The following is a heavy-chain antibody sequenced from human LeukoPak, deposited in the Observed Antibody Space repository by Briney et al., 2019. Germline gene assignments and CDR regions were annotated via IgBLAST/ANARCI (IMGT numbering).Heavy chain of an antibody. D-gene: IGHD3-10*01. V-gene: IGHV1-8*01. CDR3: ARGRPYYYGSGIRWFDP. Sequence: GASVKVSCKASGYTFTSYDINWVRQATGQGLEWMGWMNPNSGNTGYAQKFQGRVTMTRNTSISTAYMELSSLRSEDTAVYYCARGRPYYYGSGIRWFDPWGQGTLVTVSS. CDR2: MNPNSGNT. CDR1: GYTFTSYD. J-gene: IGHJ5*02.